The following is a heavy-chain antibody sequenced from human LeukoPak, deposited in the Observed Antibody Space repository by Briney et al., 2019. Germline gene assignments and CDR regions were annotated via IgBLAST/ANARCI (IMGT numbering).Heavy chain of an antibody. J-gene: IGHJ4*02. Sequence: SETLSLTCTVSGGSISSGSYLWRWLRQPGGRGLEWIGRIYTSGSTNYNPFLKSRVTISVDTSKNQFSLKLSSVTAADTAVYYCASTYCSSTSCYEGLEYWGQGTLVTVSS. CDR1: GGSISSGSYL. D-gene: IGHD2-2*01. V-gene: IGHV4-61*02. CDR3: ASTYCSSTSCYEGLEY. CDR2: IYTSGST.